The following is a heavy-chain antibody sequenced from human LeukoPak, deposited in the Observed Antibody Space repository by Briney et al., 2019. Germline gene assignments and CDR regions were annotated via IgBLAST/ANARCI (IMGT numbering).Heavy chain of an antibody. Sequence: GGSLRLSCAASGFTFSSYAMSWVRQVPGKGLEWVSAISGGGASTYYADSVKGRFTISRDNSKNMLYLQMNSLRAEDTAVYHCAKDSHSSGWFYYFDCWGQGTLVTVSS. D-gene: IGHD6-19*01. CDR1: GFTFSSYA. J-gene: IGHJ4*02. CDR2: ISGGGAST. V-gene: IGHV3-23*01. CDR3: AKDSHSSGWFYYFDC.